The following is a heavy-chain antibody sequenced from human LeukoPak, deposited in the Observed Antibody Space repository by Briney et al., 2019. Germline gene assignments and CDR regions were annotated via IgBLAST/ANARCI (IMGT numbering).Heavy chain of an antibody. CDR3: ARDQTPFY. CDR1: GFTISSNS. J-gene: IGHJ4*02. Sequence: GGSLRLSCTVSGFTISSNSMSWVRQAPGKGLEWVSFIYSSVTHYSDSVKGRFTISRDNAKSSMWLQMNSLRDEDTAVYYCARDQTPFYWGQGSLVTVSS. D-gene: IGHD2-15*01. V-gene: IGHV3-53*01. CDR2: IYSSVT.